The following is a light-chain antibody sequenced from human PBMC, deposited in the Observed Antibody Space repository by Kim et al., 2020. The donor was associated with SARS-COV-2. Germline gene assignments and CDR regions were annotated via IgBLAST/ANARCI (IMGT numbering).Light chain of an antibody. V-gene: IGLV1-47*01. CDR1: SSNIGSNY. J-gene: IGLJ2*01. CDR2: RNN. Sequence: ELTQPPSASGTPGQRVTISCSGSSSNIGSNYVYWYQQLPASAPKRPTYRNNQGPSAVPGRLSGSKSGTSASLAISGLRSEAEADDYCAAWDDSLSGPVLVGGTLLTVL. CDR3: AAWDDSLSGPV.